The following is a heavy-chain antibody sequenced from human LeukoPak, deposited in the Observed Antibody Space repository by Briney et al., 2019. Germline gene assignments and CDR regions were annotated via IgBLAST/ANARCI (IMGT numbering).Heavy chain of an antibody. CDR1: GYTFTSYY. V-gene: IGHV1-46*01. CDR2: INPSGGST. Sequence: ASVKVSCKASGYTFTSYYMHWVRQAPEQGLEWMGIINPSGGSTSYAQKFQGRVTMTRDTSTSTVYMELSSLRSEDTAVYYCAREAYCGGDCPNDAFDIWGQGTMVTVSS. CDR3: AREAYCGGDCPNDAFDI. D-gene: IGHD2-21*02. J-gene: IGHJ3*02.